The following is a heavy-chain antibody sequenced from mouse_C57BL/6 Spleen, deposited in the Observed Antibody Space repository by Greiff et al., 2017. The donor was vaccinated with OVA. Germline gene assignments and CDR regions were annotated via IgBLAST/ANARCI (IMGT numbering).Heavy chain of an antibody. Sequence: VQLQQSGAELVKPGASVKLSCKASGYPFTSYWMHWVKQRPGRGLEWIGRIDPNSGGTKYNEKFKSKATLTVDKPSSTAYMQLSSLTSEDSAVYYCARRITTVVAYYFDYWGQGTTLTVSS. V-gene: IGHV1-72*01. CDR2: IDPNSGGT. D-gene: IGHD1-1*01. CDR3: ARRITTVVAYYFDY. CDR1: GYPFTSYW. J-gene: IGHJ2*01.